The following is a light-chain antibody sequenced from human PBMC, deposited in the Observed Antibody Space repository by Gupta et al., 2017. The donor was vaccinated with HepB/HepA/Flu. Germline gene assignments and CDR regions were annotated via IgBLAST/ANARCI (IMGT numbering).Light chain of an antibody. CDR1: GSDVGGYDY. V-gene: IGLV2-14*01. Sequence: QFALLQPPYATGPPGPSITIPCTGTGSDVGGYDYVSWYQQHPGKAPKLMIYDVSNRPSGVSNRFSGSKSGNTASLTISGLQAEDEADYYCSSYTSSSTLYVFGAGTKVTVL. CDR3: SSYTSSSTLYV. J-gene: IGLJ1*01. CDR2: DVS.